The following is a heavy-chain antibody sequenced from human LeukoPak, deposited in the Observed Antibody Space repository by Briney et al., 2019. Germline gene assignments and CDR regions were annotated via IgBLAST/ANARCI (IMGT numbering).Heavy chain of an antibody. CDR1: GYTFTGYY. Sequence: GASVKVSCKASGYTFTGYYMHWVRQAPGQGLEWMGRINTKSGGTNYAQKLKGRVTMTRDTSISTAYMELSRLRSDDTAVYYCARLSYSSGWDNYYFDYWGQGTLVTVSS. CDR3: ARLSYSSGWDNYYFDY. J-gene: IGHJ4*02. CDR2: INTKSGGT. D-gene: IGHD6-19*01. V-gene: IGHV1-2*06.